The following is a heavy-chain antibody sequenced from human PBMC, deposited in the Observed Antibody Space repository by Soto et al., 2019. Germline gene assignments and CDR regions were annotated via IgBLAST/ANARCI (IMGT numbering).Heavy chain of an antibody. V-gene: IGHV4-31*03. CDR2: IYYSGST. CDR3: ARGRIAAAGTFDY. D-gene: IGHD6-13*01. CDR1: GGSISSGGYY. Sequence: QVQLQESGPGLVKPSQTLSLTCTVSGGSISSGGYYWSWIRQHPGKGLGGIGYIYYSGSTYYNPSLKSRVTISVDTSKNQFSLKLSSVTAADTAVYYCARGRIAAAGTFDYWGQGTLVTVSS. J-gene: IGHJ4*02.